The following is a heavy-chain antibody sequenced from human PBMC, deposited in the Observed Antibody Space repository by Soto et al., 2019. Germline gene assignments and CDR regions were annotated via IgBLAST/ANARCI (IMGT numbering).Heavy chain of an antibody. CDR2: INHSGST. D-gene: IGHD4-4*01. CDR3: ARLGNYLYYYYYYMDV. V-gene: IGHV4-34*01. J-gene: IGHJ6*03. CDR1: GGSFSGYY. Sequence: SETLSLTCAVYGGSFSGYYWSWIRQPPGKGLEWIGEINHSGSTNYNPSLKSRVTIPVDTSKNQFSLKLSSVTAADTAVYYCARLGNYLYYYYYYMDVWGKGTTVTVSS.